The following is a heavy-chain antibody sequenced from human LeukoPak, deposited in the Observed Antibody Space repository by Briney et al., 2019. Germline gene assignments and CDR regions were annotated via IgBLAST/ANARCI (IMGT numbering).Heavy chain of an antibody. V-gene: IGHV3-21*01. D-gene: IGHD3-3*01. CDR3: ARAGVSRTLDY. Sequence: GGSLRPSCAASGFTFSSYSMNWVRQAPGKGLEWVSSISSSSSYIYYADSVKGRFTISRDNAKNSLYLQMNSLRAEDTAVYYCARAGVSRTLDYWGQGTLVTVSS. J-gene: IGHJ4*02. CDR2: ISSSSSYI. CDR1: GFTFSSYS.